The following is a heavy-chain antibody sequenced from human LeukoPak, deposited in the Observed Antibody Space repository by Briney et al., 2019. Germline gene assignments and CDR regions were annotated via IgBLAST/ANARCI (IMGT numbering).Heavy chain of an antibody. CDR1: GYTFTGQW. D-gene: IGHD1-26*01. CDR2: IKPNNGDT. Sequence: GASVKVSCKASGYTFTGQWMHWVRQAPGQGPECMGWIKPNNGDTTYSQKFQGRVTITRDTASSTVYMELSELESDDTAVCFCTTGAYQYFDHWGQGTLVTVSS. CDR3: TTGAYQYFDH. J-gene: IGHJ4*02. V-gene: IGHV1-2*02.